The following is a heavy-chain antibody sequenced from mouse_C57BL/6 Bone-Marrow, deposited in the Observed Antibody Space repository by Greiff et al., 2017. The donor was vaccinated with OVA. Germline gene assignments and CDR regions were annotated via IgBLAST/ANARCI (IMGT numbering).Heavy chain of an antibody. V-gene: IGHV1-63*01. CDR2: IYPGGGYT. D-gene: IGHD2-4*01. Sequence: QVQLQQSGAELVRPGTSVKMSCKASGYTFTNYWIGWAKQRPGHGLEWIGDIYPGGGYTNYNEKFKGKATLTADKSSSTAYMQFSSLTSEDSAIYYCARGNDYDEGDWYFDVWGTGTTVTVSS. CDR3: ARGNDYDEGDWYFDV. CDR1: GYTFTNYW. J-gene: IGHJ1*03.